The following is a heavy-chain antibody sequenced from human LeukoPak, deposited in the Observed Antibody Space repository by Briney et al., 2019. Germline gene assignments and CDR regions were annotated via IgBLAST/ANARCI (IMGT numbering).Heavy chain of an antibody. Sequence: GGSLRLSCAASGFTFSDYYMSWLRQAPGKGLEWVPYISSDSSTIYYADSVKGRFTISRDNSKNSLYLQMNSLRAEDTAVYYCAKESSGGWYFDYWGQGTLVTVSS. D-gene: IGHD6-19*01. V-gene: IGHV3-11*01. CDR3: AKESSGGWYFDY. CDR1: GFTFSDYY. J-gene: IGHJ4*02. CDR2: ISSDSSTI.